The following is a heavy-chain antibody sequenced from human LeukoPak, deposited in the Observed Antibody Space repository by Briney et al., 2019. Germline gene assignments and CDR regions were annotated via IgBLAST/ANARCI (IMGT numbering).Heavy chain of an antibody. CDR2: ISSSSSYI. CDR3: ARDAGFSSGWNL. CDR1: GFTFNSFA. V-gene: IGHV3-21*01. Sequence: PGGSLRLSCAASGFTFNSFAMSWVRQAPGKGLEWVSSISSSSSYIYYADSVKGRFTISRDNAKNSLYLQMNSLRAEDTAVYYCARDAGFSSGWNLWGQGTLVTVSS. J-gene: IGHJ5*02. D-gene: IGHD6-19*01.